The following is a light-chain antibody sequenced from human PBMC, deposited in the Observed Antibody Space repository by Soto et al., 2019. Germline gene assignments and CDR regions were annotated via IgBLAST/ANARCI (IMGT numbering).Light chain of an antibody. CDR2: GAS. Sequence: ESVLSQSPATLSLSPGERATLSCRASQSVSSNLAWYQQKPGQAPRLLIYGASTRATGIPARFSGSGSGTEFTLTISSLQSEDFAVYYCQQYNNWPPITFGQGTRLEIK. CDR3: QQYNNWPPIT. V-gene: IGKV3-15*01. J-gene: IGKJ5*01. CDR1: QSVSSN.